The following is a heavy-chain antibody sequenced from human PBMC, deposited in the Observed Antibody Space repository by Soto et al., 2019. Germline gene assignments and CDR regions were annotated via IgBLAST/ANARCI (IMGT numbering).Heavy chain of an antibody. CDR3: ARDPGIEVAWLVGSFYYYGMDV. CDR1: GFTFSSYG. Sequence: QVQLVESGGGVVQPGRSLRLSCAASGFTFSSYGMHWVRQAPGKGLEWVAVIWYDGSNKYYADSVKGRFTISRDNSKNTLYLQINSLRAEDTAVYYCARDPGIEVAWLVGSFYYYGMDVWGQGTTVTVSS. D-gene: IGHD6-19*01. V-gene: IGHV3-33*01. CDR2: IWYDGSNK. J-gene: IGHJ6*02.